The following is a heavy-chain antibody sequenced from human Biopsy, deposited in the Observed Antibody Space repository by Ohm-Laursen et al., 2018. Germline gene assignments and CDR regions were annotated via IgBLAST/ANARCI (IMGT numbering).Heavy chain of an antibody. CDR3: VLASFDY. CDR1: GGTFGNYA. CDR2: IITFFRTV. J-gene: IGHJ4*02. V-gene: IGHV1-69*13. Sequence: GASVKVSCKFSGGTFGNYAISWVRQAPGQGLEWMGGIITFFRTVNYAQKFQGRLSITAGESTTTVYMELSSLRSEDTAVYYCVLASFDYWGQGTLVTVPS.